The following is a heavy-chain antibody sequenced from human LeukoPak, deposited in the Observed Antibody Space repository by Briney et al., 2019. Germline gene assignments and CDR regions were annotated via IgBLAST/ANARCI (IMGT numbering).Heavy chain of an antibody. Sequence: PGGSLRLSCAASGVTFSDYYMSWIRQAPGKGLEWVSYISSSGSTVYYADSVKGRFTVSRDNAKNSLYLQMNSLRAEDTAVYYCAKLLSSSSWPPFDYWGQGTLVTVSS. CDR3: AKLLSSSSWPPFDY. D-gene: IGHD6-13*01. CDR2: ISSSGSTV. J-gene: IGHJ4*02. CDR1: GVTFSDYY. V-gene: IGHV3-11*01.